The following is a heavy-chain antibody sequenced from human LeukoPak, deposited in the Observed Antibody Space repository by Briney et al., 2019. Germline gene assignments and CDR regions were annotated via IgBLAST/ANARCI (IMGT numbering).Heavy chain of an antibody. V-gene: IGHV1-24*01. J-gene: IGHJ4*02. Sequence: ASVKVSCKVSGYRLNELSMNWLRQAPGKGPEWVGGFDPEDAEIIYAQKFQGRVSMTEDTSTDTAYLEVSSLKSEDTAIYYCATVLTRDWDLRTFDYWGQGSLVTVSS. CDR2: FDPEDAEI. CDR1: GYRLNELS. CDR3: ATVLTRDWDLRTFDY. D-gene: IGHD1-26*01.